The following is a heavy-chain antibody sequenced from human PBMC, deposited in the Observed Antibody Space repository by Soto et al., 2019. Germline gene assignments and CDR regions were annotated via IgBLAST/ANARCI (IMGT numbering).Heavy chain of an antibody. CDR2: ISYDGSNK. V-gene: IGHV3-30*03. CDR1: TSTFRSHG. J-gene: IGHJ4*02. CDR3: PARTAVAGRVMDY. Sequence: QVQLVESGGGVVQPGRSLRLSCAASTSTFRSHGMHWVRQAPGKGLEWVAVISYDGSNKYYADSVKGRFTISRDNSKNTLFLQMNSLRAEDTAVYYCPARTAVAGRVMDYWGQGTLVTVSS. D-gene: IGHD6-19*01.